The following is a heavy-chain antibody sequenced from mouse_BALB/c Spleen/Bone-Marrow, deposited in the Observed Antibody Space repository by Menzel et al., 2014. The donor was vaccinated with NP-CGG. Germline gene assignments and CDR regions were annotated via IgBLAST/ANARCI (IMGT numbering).Heavy chain of an antibody. CDR1: GYTFTSYW. J-gene: IGHJ4*01. Sequence: QVQLKQSGAELVKPGASVKLSCKASGYTFTSYWMHWVKQRPGQGLEWIGEIVPSDSYTNYNQKFKGKATLTVDKSSSTAYMQLSSLTSEDSAVYFCARWLLRYYAMDDWGQGTSVTVSS. V-gene: IGHV1-69*02. D-gene: IGHD2-3*01. CDR3: ARWLLRYYAMDD. CDR2: IVPSDSYT.